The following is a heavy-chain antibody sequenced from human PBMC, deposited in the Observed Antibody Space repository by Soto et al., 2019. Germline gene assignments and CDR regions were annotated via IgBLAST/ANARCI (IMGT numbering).Heavy chain of an antibody. CDR3: ARDWNSCSSTSCYLRNYYYYGMDV. J-gene: IGHJ6*02. V-gene: IGHV1-18*01. Sequence: QVQLVQSGAEVKKPGASVKVSCKASGYTFTSYGISWVRQAPGQGLEWMGWISAYNGNTNYAQKLQGRVTMTTDTSTSTAYMELRSLRSDDTAVYYCARDWNSCSSTSCYLRNYYYYGMDVWGQGTTVTVSS. D-gene: IGHD2-2*01. CDR2: ISAYNGNT. CDR1: GYTFTSYG.